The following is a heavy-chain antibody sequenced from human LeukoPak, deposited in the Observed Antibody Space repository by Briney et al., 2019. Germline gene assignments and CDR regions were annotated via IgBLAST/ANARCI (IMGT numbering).Heavy chain of an antibody. CDR2: IYTSGST. J-gene: IGHJ4*02. D-gene: IGHD6-13*01. CDR3: AREGGGSSSWYNYFDY. Sequence: PSETLSLTCSVSGGSISSYYWTWIRQPAGKGLEWIGRIYTSGSTNYNPSLKSRVTMSVGTSKNQFSLKLRSVTAADTAVYYCAREGGGSSSWYNYFDYWGQGTLVTVSS. V-gene: IGHV4-4*07. CDR1: GGSISSYY.